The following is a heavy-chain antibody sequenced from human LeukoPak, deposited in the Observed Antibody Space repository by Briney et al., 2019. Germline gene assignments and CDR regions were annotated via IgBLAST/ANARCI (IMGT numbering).Heavy chain of an antibody. CDR3: ATVWATMVRGVGLNNWFDP. CDR2: FDPEDGET. CDR1: GYTLTELS. J-gene: IGHJ5*02. D-gene: IGHD3-10*01. Sequence: ASVKVSCKVSGYTLTELSMHWVRQAPGKGLEWMGGFDPEDGETIYAQKFQGRVTMTEDTSTDTAYMEPSSLRSEDTAVYYCATVWATMVRGVGLNNWFDPWGQGTLVTVSS. V-gene: IGHV1-24*01.